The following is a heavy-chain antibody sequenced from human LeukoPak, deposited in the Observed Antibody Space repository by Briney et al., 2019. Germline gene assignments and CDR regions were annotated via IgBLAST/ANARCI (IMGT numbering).Heavy chain of an antibody. V-gene: IGHV3-48*04. CDR2: LSVSSRNVI. CDR3: AGDFGPRLYAFDV. Sequence: PGGSLLLSCAAYGLTLSISRMGSARQSPGEGLEWLFYLSVSSRNVIDYADSVKGQFTISRDDAKNSLYLQMNSLRAEDTAVYFCAGDFGPRLYAFDVWGQGTMITASS. CDR1: GLTLSISR. J-gene: IGHJ3*01. D-gene: IGHD3-16*01.